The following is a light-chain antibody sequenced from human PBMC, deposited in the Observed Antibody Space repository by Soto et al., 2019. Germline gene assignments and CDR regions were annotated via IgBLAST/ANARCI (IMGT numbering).Light chain of an antibody. J-gene: IGKJ5*01. CDR3: LQRNVWPPVT. CDR1: QSVTTY. CDR2: DAS. Sequence: PGVRATLSCRASQSVTTYLAWYQQKPGQAPRLLIYDASTRATGIPARFSGSGSGTDFTLTISSLEPEDSAVYYCLQRNVWPPVTFGQGTRLEIK. V-gene: IGKV3-11*01.